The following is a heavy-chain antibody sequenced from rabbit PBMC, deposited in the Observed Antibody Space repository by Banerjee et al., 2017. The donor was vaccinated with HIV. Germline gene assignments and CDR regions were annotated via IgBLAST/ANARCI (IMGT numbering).Heavy chain of an antibody. Sequence: LEWIGCIDIGNDSTYYASWAKGRFTISKTSSTTVTLQMTSLTAADTATYFCARSVAYGLTRFNLWGQGTLVTVS. V-gene: IGHV1S40*01. J-gene: IGHJ4*01. CDR3: ARSVAYGLTRFNL. D-gene: IGHD6-1*01. CDR2: IDIGNDST.